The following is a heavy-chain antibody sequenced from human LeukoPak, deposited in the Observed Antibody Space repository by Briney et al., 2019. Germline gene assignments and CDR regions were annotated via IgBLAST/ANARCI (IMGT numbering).Heavy chain of an antibody. Sequence: GSLRLSCAASGFTFSSYAVSWVRQAPGKGLEWVSVISGSGGRTYYADSVKGRFTISRDNSENTLYLQMNSLRAEDTAVYYCARAGMIVVVDKPYLDYWGQGTLVTVSS. V-gene: IGHV3-23*01. J-gene: IGHJ4*02. CDR2: ISGSGGRT. D-gene: IGHD3-22*01. CDR3: ARAGMIVVVDKPYLDY. CDR1: GFTFSSYA.